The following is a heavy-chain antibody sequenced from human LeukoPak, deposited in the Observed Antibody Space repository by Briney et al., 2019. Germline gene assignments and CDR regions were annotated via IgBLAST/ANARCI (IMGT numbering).Heavy chain of an antibody. V-gene: IGHV4-59*01. CDR2: IYYSGST. Sequence: SETLSLTCTVSGGSISSYYWSWIRQPPGKGLEWIGYIYYSGSTNYNPSLKSRVTISVDTSKNQFSLKLSSVTAADTAVYYCARVVGAGYFDLWGRGTLVTVSS. J-gene: IGHJ2*01. CDR1: GGSISSYY. D-gene: IGHD1-26*01. CDR3: ARVVGAGYFDL.